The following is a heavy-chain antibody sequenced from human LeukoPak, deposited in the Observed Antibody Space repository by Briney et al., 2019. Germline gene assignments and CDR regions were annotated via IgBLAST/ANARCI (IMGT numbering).Heavy chain of an antibody. CDR3: ARDWSRELSWFDP. D-gene: IGHD3-10*01. V-gene: IGHV4-39*02. CDR1: GGSISSSSYY. CDR2: IYYSGST. J-gene: IGHJ5*02. Sequence: SETLSLTCTVSGGSISSSSYYWGWIRQPPGKGLEWIGSIYYSGSTYYNPSLKSRVIISVDTSKNQFSLKLSSVTAADTAVYYCARDWSRELSWFDPWGQGTLVTVSS.